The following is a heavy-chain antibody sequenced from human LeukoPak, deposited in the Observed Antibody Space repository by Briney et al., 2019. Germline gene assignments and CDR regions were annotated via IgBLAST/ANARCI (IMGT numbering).Heavy chain of an antibody. CDR2: ISSSSSYI. CDR1: GFTFSSYS. CDR3: ARDCSSTSCYFGY. Sequence: GGSLRLSCAASGFTFSSYSMNWVRQAPGKGREGVSSISSSSSYIYYADSVKGRFTISRDNAKNSLYLQMNSLRAEDTAVYYCARDCSSTSCYFGYWGQGTLVTVSS. V-gene: IGHV3-21*01. J-gene: IGHJ4*02. D-gene: IGHD2-2*01.